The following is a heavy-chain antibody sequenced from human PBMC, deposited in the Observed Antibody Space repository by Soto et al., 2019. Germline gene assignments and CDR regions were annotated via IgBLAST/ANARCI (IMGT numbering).Heavy chain of an antibody. Sequence: GVSLRLSCAASGFTLTTYGMHWVRQAPGKGLEWVAAMSYDGTKEYYADSVKGRFTISRDNSKNTLFLQMNSLRAEDAAIYYCAKSPKVISTSFDDWCQGSLVTVTS. CDR3: AKSPKVISTSFDD. D-gene: IGHD3-22*01. CDR1: GFTLTTYG. J-gene: IGHJ4*02. CDR2: MSYDGTKE. V-gene: IGHV3-30*18.